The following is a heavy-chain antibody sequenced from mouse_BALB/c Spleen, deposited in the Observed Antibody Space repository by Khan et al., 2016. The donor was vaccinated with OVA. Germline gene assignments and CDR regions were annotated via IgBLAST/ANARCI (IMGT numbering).Heavy chain of an antibody. J-gene: IGHJ2*01. Sequence: EVQLLETGGGLVQPGGSRKLSCAASGFTFSSFGMHWVRQAPEKGLEWVAYINSGSSTIYYADPVKGRFTISRDNPKNTLFLQMTSLRSEATAMYYCARGNWAYWGQGTTLTVSS. V-gene: IGHV5-17*02. CDR1: GFTFSSFG. D-gene: IGHD4-1*01. CDR3: ARGNWAY. CDR2: INSGSSTI.